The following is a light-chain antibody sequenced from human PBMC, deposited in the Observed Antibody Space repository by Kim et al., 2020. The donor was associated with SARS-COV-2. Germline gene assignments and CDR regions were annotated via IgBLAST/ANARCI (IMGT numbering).Light chain of an antibody. V-gene: IGLV3-1*01. CDR3: QAWDSSTHNYV. CDR2: QDN. J-gene: IGLJ1*01. Sequence: PGHTASITCSGYTWGDKNVSWYRQQPGQAPAVVIYQDNQRPSGIPERFSGSSSGNTATLTISGTQAMDEADYYCQAWDSSTHNYVFGAGTKVTVL. CDR1: TWGDKN.